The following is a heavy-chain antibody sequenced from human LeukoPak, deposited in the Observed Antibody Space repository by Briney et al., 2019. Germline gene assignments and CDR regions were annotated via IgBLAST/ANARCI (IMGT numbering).Heavy chain of an antibody. CDR1: GGSISSGDYY. CDR3: ARDSWAYGSGTGMDV. CDR2: IYYSGST. D-gene: IGHD3-10*01. Sequence: SQTLSLTCTVSGGSISSGDYYWSWIRQPPGKGLEWIGYIYYSGSTYYNPSLKSRVTISVDTSKNQFSLKLSSVTAADTAVYYCARDSWAYGSGTGMDVWGQGTTVTVSS. J-gene: IGHJ6*02. V-gene: IGHV4-30-4*01.